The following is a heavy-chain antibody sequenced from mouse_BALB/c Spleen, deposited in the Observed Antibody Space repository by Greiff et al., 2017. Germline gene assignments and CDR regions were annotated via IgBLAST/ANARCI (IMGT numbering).Heavy chain of an antibody. J-gene: IGHJ4*01. V-gene: IGHV1-9*01. CDR2: ILPGSGST. CDR1: GYTFSSYW. Sequence: VQLVESGAELMKPGASVKISCKATGYTFSSYWIEWVKQRPGHGLEWIGEILPGSGSTNYNEKFKGKATFTADTSSNTAYMQLSSLTSEDSAVYYCARRGWDYAMDYWGQGTSVTVSS. CDR3: ARRGWDYAMDY. D-gene: IGHD3-3*01.